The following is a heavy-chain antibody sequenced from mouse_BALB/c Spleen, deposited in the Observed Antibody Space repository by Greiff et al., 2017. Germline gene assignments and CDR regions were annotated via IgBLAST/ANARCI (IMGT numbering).Heavy chain of an antibody. Sequence: EVNVVESGGGLVQPGGSRKLSCAASGFTFSSFGMHWVRQAPAKGLEWVAYISSGSSTIYYADTVKGRFTISRDNPKNTLFLQMTSLRSEDTAMYYCAGGTATSFAYWGQGTLVTVSA. D-gene: IGHD1-2*01. CDR1: GFTFSSFG. CDR3: AGGTATSFAY. CDR2: ISSGSSTI. J-gene: IGHJ3*01. V-gene: IGHV5-17*02.